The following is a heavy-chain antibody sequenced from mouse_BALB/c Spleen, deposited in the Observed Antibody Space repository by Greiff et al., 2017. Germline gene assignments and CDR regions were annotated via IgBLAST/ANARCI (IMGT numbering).Heavy chain of an antibody. CDR3: ARNGNYYYAMDY. J-gene: IGHJ4*01. CDR1: GFTFSSFG. D-gene: IGHD2-1*01. V-gene: IGHV5-17*02. Sequence: EVQGVESGGGLVQPGGSRKLSCAASGFTFSSFGMHWVRQAPEKGLEWVAYISSGSSTIYYADTVKGRFTISRDNPKNTLFLQMTSLRSEDTAMYYCARNGNYYYAMDYWGQGTSVTVSS. CDR2: ISSGSSTI.